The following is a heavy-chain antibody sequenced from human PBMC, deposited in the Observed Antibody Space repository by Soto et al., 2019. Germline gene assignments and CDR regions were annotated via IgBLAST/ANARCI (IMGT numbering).Heavy chain of an antibody. V-gene: IGHV6-1*01. Sequence: SPTLSLACGISGDSVSSNRAAWHWIRQSPSRGLEWLGGTYYSSKWYSDYAISVTSRMTITPDTSKDPFSLPLNSVTFEDTAIYYGEREKIVQTMDLFQYWGRVTLVPV. CDR3: EREKIVQTMDLFQY. J-gene: IGHJ4*02. D-gene: IGHD3-10*01. CDR2: TYYSSKWYS. CDR1: GDSVSSNRAA.